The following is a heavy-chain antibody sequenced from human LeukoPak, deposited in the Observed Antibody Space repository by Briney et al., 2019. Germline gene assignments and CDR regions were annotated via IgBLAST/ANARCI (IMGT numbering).Heavy chain of an antibody. D-gene: IGHD3-22*01. CDR2: IYTSGST. CDR1: GGSISSYY. CDR3: ARSLGYYYDSSGSWFDP. Sequence: SETLSLACTVSGGSISSYYWSWIWQPAGKGLEWIRRIYTSGSTNYNPSLKSRVTTSVDTSKNQFSLKLSSVTAADTAVYYCARSLGYYYDSSGSWFDPWGQGTLVTVSS. V-gene: IGHV4-4*07. J-gene: IGHJ5*02.